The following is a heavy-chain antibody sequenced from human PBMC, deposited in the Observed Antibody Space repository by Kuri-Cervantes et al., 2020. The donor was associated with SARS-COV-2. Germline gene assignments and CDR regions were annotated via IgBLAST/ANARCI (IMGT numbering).Heavy chain of an antibody. D-gene: IGHD3-3*01. CDR1: GFTFSSYS. V-gene: IGHV3-21*01. J-gene: IGHJ4*02. CDR3: VKDSSYDFWSGLLDAQDY. Sequence: GESLKISYAASGFTFSSYSMNWVRQAPGKGLEWVSSISSSSSYIYYADSVKGRFTISRDNAKNSLYLQMNSLRAEDTAVYYCVKDSSYDFWSGLLDAQDYWGQGTLVTVSS. CDR2: ISSSSSYI.